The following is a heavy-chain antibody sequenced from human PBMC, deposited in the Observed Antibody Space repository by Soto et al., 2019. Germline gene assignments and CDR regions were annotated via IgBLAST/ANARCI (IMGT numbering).Heavy chain of an antibody. CDR1: GGTFSSYA. J-gene: IGHJ4*02. V-gene: IGHV1-69*12. Sequence: QVQLVQSGAEVKKPGSSVKVSCKASGGTFSSYAISWVRQAPGQGLEWMGGIIPIFGTANYAQKFQGRVXIXAXXSTSTAYMELSSLRSEDTAVYYCATNCISTSCYLYWGQGTLVTVSS. CDR3: ATNCISTSCYLY. D-gene: IGHD2-2*01. CDR2: IIPIFGTA.